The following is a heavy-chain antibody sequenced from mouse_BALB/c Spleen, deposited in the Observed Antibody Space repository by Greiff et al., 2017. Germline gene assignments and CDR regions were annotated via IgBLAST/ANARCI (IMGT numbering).Heavy chain of an antibody. CDR1: GFTFSSYT. CDR2: ISSGGSYT. J-gene: IGHJ2*01. D-gene: IGHD4-1*02. V-gene: IGHV5-6-4*01. CDR3: TSNWDEGLFDY. Sequence: EVMLVESGGGLVKPGGSLKLSCAASGFTFSSYTMSWVRQTPEKRLEWVATISSGGSYTYYPDSVKGRFTISRDNAKNTLYLQMSSLKSEDTAMYYCTSNWDEGLFDYWGQGTTLTVSS.